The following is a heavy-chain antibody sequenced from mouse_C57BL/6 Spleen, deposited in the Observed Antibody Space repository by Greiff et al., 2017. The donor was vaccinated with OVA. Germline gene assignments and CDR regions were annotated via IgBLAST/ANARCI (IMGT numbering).Heavy chain of an antibody. Sequence: VHVKQSGTVLARPGASVKMSCKTSGYTFTSYWMHWVKQRPGQGLEWIGAIYPGNSDTSYNQKFKGKAKLTAVTSASTAYMELSSLTNEDSAVYYCTREDYGSTHGAMDYWGQGTSVTVSS. CDR3: TREDYGSTHGAMDY. J-gene: IGHJ4*01. D-gene: IGHD1-1*01. CDR1: GYTFTSYW. V-gene: IGHV1-5*01. CDR2: IYPGNSDT.